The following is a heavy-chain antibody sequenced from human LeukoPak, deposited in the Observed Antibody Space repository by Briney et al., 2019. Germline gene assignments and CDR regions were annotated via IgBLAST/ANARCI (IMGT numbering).Heavy chain of an antibody. D-gene: IGHD2-2*01. CDR1: AGSISSRNW. CDR2: IYYSGST. V-gene: IGHV4-4*02. CDR3: ASRYCSSTSCSHGFDY. J-gene: IGHJ4*02. Sequence: SGTLSLTCAVSAGSISSRNWWSWIRQPPGKGLEWIGYIYYSGSTNYNPSLKSRVTISVDTSKNQFSLKLSSVTAADTAVYYCASRYCSSTSCSHGFDYWGQGTLVTVSS.